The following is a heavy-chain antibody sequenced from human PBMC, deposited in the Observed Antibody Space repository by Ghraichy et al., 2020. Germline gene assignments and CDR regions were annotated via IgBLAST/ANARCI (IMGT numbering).Heavy chain of an antibody. D-gene: IGHD6-13*01. Sequence: SETLSLTCTVSGGSISSGDYYWSWIRQPPGKGLEWIGYIYYSGSTYYNPSLKSRVTISVDTSKNQFSLKLSSVTAADTAVYYCARDSPPYSSSWYGSSWGQGTLVTVSS. CDR3: ARDSPPYSSSWYGSS. J-gene: IGHJ5*02. V-gene: IGHV4-30-4*01. CDR1: GGSISSGDYY. CDR2: IYYSGST.